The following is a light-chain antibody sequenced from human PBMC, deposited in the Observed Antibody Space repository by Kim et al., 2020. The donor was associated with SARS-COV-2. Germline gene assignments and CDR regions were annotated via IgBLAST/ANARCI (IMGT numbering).Light chain of an antibody. CDR1: SSNIGAGYD. J-gene: IGLJ2*01. V-gene: IGLV1-40*01. CDR3: QSYDSSLSGVV. Sequence: QGVTIYCTGSSSNIGAGYDVHWYQQLPGTAPNLLIYGNSNRPSGVPDRFSGSKSGTSASLAITGLQAEDEADYYCQSYDSSLSGVVFGGGTQLTVL. CDR2: GNS.